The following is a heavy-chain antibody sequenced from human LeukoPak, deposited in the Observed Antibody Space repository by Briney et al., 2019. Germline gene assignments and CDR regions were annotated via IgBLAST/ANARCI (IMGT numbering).Heavy chain of an antibody. CDR2: INPNSGGT. Sequence: ASVKVSCKASGYTFTGYYMHWVRQAPGQGLEWMGWINPNSGGTNYAQRFQGRVTMTGDTSISTAYMELSRLRSDDTAVYYCARAYDYVWGSYRYPQYYFDYWGQGTLVTVSS. V-gene: IGHV1-2*02. CDR1: GYTFTGYY. D-gene: IGHD3-16*02. J-gene: IGHJ4*02. CDR3: ARAYDYVWGSYRYPQYYFDY.